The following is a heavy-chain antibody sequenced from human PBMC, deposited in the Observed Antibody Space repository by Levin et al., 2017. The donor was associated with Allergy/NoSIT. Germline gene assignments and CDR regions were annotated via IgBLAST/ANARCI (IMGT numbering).Heavy chain of an antibody. D-gene: IGHD3-22*01. V-gene: IGHV3-23*01. Sequence: RTGGSLRLSCAASGFTFSSYAMSWVRQAPGKGLEWVSAISGSGGSTYYADSVKGRFTISRDNSKNTLYLQMNSLRAEDTAVYYCAKDPYYYDSSGYRPPHYYGMDVWGQGTTVTVSS. CDR2: ISGSGGST. CDR3: AKDPYYYDSSGYRPPHYYGMDV. CDR1: GFTFSSYA. J-gene: IGHJ6*02.